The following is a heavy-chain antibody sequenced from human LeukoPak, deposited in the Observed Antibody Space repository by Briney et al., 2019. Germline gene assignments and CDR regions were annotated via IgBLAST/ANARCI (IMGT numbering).Heavy chain of an antibody. CDR2: IYSGGST. CDR3: ARVAPLKLYYYDSSGYLDY. V-gene: IGHV3-53*01. J-gene: IGHJ4*02. Sequence: GGSLRLSCAASGFTVSSNYMSWVRQAPGKGLEWVSVIYSGGSTYYADSAKGRFTISRDNSKNTLYLQMNSLRAEDTAVYYCARVAPLKLYYYDSSGYLDYWGQGTLVTVSS. CDR1: GFTVSSNY. D-gene: IGHD3-22*01.